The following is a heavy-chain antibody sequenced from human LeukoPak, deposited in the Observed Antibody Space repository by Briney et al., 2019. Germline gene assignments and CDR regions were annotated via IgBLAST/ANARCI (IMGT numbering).Heavy chain of an antibody. CDR2: MNPNSGNT. Sequence: ASVKVSCKASGYTFTNYDIHWVRQATGQGLEWMGWMNPNSGNTGYAQKFQGRVTMTRNTSISTAYMELSSLRSEDTAVYYCARGTTYYDFWSGYSVFDYWGQGTLVTVSS. D-gene: IGHD3-3*01. CDR3: ARGTTYYDFWSGYSVFDY. V-gene: IGHV1-8*01. J-gene: IGHJ4*02. CDR1: GYTFTNYD.